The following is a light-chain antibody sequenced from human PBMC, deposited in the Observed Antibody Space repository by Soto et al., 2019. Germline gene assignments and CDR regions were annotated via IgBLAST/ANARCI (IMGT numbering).Light chain of an antibody. CDR3: QSFDSRVSGLV. Sequence: QTVVTQPPSVSGAPGQRVTISCTGSSSNIGAGYDVHWYQQLPGIAPKLLIYGNSNRPSGVPDRFSGSKSATSASLAITGLQAEDEADYYCQSFDSRVSGLVFGGGTKLTVL. J-gene: IGLJ2*01. V-gene: IGLV1-40*01. CDR1: SSNIGAGYD. CDR2: GNS.